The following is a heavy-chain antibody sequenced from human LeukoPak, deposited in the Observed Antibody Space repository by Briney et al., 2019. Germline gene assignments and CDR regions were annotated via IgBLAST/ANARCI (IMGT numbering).Heavy chain of an antibody. Sequence: KPSETLSLTCTVSGGSTSSSSYSWDWIRQPPGKGLEWIGNIYYSGNTYYNPSLKSRVTISVDTSKNQFSLKLSSVTAADTAVYYCARGTMTTVTYYFDYWGQGTLVTVSS. J-gene: IGHJ4*02. CDR1: GGSTSSSSYS. CDR3: ARGTMTTVTYYFDY. D-gene: IGHD4-17*01. CDR2: IYYSGNT. V-gene: IGHV4-39*07.